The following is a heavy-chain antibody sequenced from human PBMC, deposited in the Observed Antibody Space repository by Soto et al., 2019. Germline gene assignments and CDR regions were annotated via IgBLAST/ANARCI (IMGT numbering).Heavy chain of an antibody. CDR3: ARAAGIMTRGFHGMDV. V-gene: IGHV3-48*03. D-gene: IGHD3-10*01. J-gene: IGHJ6*04. CDR2: ISSTASTI. Sequence: EVQLVESGGGLVQPGGSLRLSCAASGFAFSDYEMNWVRQAPGKGLEWISYISSTASTIHYADSVKGRFTISRDNAKNSVYLQMNSLRAEDSAVYYCARAAGIMTRGFHGMDVWGKGTTVTVSS. CDR1: GFAFSDYE.